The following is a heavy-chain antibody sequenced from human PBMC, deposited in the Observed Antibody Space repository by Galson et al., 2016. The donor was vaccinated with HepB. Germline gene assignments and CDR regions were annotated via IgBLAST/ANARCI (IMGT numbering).Heavy chain of an antibody. Sequence: SLRLSCAASGFTVSAFYIHWVRQAPGKGLEYVAGISSNGDTTYFAAAVKGKFTISRDNSKKTVYLQLSSLRVDDAAVYYCVKDGDSGSYDYWGQGTIVTVSA. CDR1: GFTVSAFY. D-gene: IGHD1-26*01. V-gene: IGHV3-64D*06. CDR3: VKDGDSGSYDY. CDR2: ISSNGDTT. J-gene: IGHJ4*02.